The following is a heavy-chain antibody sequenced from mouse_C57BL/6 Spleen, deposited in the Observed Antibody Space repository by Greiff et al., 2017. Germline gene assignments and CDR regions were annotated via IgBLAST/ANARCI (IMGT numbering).Heavy chain of an antibody. V-gene: IGHV1-82*01. Sequence: VQLQQSGPELVKPGASVKISCKASGYAFSSSWMNWVKQRPGKGLEWIGRIYPGDGDTNYNGKFKGKATLTADKSSSTAYMQLSSLTSEDSAVYFCARSGVMDYYFDYWGQGTTLTVSS. J-gene: IGHJ2*01. D-gene: IGHD2-3*01. CDR2: IYPGDGDT. CDR1: GYAFSSSW. CDR3: ARSGVMDYYFDY.